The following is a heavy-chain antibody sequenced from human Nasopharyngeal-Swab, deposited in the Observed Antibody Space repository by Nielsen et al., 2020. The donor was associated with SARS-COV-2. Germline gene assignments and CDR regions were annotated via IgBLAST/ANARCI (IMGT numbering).Heavy chain of an antibody. CDR2: INPSGGST. J-gene: IGHJ6*02. CDR3: ARGKDSSSCSRIWGYYGMDV. D-gene: IGHD6-6*01. V-gene: IGHV1-46*01. Sequence: WVRQAPGQGLEWMGIINPSGGSTSYAQKFQGRVTMTRDTSTSTVYMELSSLRSEDTDVYYCARGKDSSSCSRIWGYYGMDVWGQGTTVTVSS.